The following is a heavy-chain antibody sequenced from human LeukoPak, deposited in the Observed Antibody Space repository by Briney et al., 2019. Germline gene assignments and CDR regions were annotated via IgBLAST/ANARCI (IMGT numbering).Heavy chain of an antibody. V-gene: IGHV3-48*03. CDR2: ISSSGSTI. CDR3: ARANAPRYSYGYNYMDV. J-gene: IGHJ6*03. D-gene: IGHD5-18*01. Sequence: GGSLRLSCAASGFTFSSYEMNWVRQAPGKGLEWVSYISSSGSTIYYADSVKGRFTISRDNAKNSLYLQMNSLRAEDTAVYYCARANAPRYSYGYNYMDVWGKGTTVTVS. CDR1: GFTFSSYE.